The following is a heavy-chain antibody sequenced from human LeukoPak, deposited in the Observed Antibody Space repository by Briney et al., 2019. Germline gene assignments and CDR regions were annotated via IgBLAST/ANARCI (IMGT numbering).Heavy chain of an antibody. Sequence: GGSLRLPCAASGFTFSSYAMSWVRQAPGKGLEWVSAISGSGGSTYYADSVKGRFTISRDNSKNTLYLQMNSLRAEDTAVYYCAKDFRSWYLGAFWFDPWGQGTLVTVSS. CDR2: ISGSGGST. V-gene: IGHV3-23*01. J-gene: IGHJ5*02. D-gene: IGHD6-13*01. CDR1: GFTFSSYA. CDR3: AKDFRSWYLGAFWFDP.